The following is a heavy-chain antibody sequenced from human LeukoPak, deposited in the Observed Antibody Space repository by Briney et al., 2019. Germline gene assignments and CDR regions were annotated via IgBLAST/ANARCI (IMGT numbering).Heavy chain of an antibody. Sequence: ASVKVSCKASGYTFTGYYIHWVRQAPGQGLEWMGRINPNSGGTDYAQKFQGRLTMTRDTSINTAYMELSRLRSDDTAVYYCARDRAMDYWGQGTLVTVSS. J-gene: IGHJ4*02. CDR1: GYTFTGYY. V-gene: IGHV1-2*06. CDR3: ARDRAMDY. CDR2: INPNSGGT.